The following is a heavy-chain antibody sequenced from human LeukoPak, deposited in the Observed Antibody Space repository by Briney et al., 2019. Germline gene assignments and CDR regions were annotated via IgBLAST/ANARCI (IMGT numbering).Heavy chain of an antibody. V-gene: IGHV1-69*04. Sequence: ASVKVSCKASGGTFSSYAISWVRQAPGQGLEWMGRIIPILGIANYAQKFQGRVTITADKSTSTAYMELSSLRSEDTAVYYCASLGGFGSSSYYGMDVWGQGTTVTVSS. CDR1: GGTFSSYA. J-gene: IGHJ6*02. CDR2: IIPILGIA. D-gene: IGHD3-10*01. CDR3: ASLGGFGSSSYYGMDV.